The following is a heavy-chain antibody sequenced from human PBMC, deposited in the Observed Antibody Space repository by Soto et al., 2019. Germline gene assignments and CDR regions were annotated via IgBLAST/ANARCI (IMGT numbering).Heavy chain of an antibody. J-gene: IGHJ6*03. V-gene: IGHV5-51*03. CDR1: GYSFTSYW. D-gene: IGHD3-16*01. Sequence: EVQLVQSGAEVKKPGESLQISCKGSGYSFTSYWIDWVRQMPGKGLEWMGIIYPGDSDTRYSPSFQGQVTISADKSISTAYLQWSSLKASDTAMYYCARLIGDYGTLLPYYYYYMDVWGKGTTVTVSS. CDR2: IYPGDSDT. CDR3: ARLIGDYGTLLPYYYYYMDV.